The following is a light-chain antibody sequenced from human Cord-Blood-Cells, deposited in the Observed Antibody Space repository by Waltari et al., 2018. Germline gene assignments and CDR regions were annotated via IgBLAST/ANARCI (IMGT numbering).Light chain of an antibody. CDR3: CSYAGNNNVV. Sequence: QSALTQPPSASGSPGQSVTIACTGTSSDVGGYNYVSCYQQQPGKAPTLMIYEVSKRPAGVPGRFSGYKSRDTASLTVAGLQAEDEADVYCCSYAGNNNVVVGGGTKLTV. CDR1: SSDVGGYNY. J-gene: IGLJ2*01. CDR2: EVS. V-gene: IGLV2-8*01.